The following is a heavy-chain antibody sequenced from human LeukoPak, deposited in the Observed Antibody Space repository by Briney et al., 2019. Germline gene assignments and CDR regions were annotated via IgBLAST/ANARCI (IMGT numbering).Heavy chain of an antibody. Sequence: SQTLSLTCTVSGGSISSGGYYWSWIRQHPGKGLEWIGYIYYSGSTYYNPSLKSRVTISVDTSKNQFSLKLSSVTAADTAVYYCARGAYDYVWGSYRYIDYWGQGTLVTVSS. V-gene: IGHV4-31*03. CDR2: IYYSGST. D-gene: IGHD3-16*02. J-gene: IGHJ4*02. CDR1: GGSISSGGYY. CDR3: ARGAYDYVWGSYRYIDY.